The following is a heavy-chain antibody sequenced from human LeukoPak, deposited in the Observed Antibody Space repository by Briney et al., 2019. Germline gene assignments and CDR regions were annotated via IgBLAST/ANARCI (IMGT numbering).Heavy chain of an antibody. D-gene: IGHD2-2*01. CDR1: GYIFTDFY. Sequence: EASVAVSCKASGYIFTDFYIHWVRQAPGQGLEWMGRTNPKNGGTKFSQKFQGRVTMTRDTSITTAYMELSRLRSDDTAVYYCARDYCSSTSCSENYYYMDVWGKGTTVTVSS. CDR3: ARDYCSSTSCSENYYYMDV. CDR2: TNPKNGGT. J-gene: IGHJ6*03. V-gene: IGHV1-2*06.